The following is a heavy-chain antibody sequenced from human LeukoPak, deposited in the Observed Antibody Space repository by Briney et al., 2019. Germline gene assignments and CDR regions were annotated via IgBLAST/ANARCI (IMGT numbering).Heavy chain of an antibody. CDR3: SRLQYTYGSEFDH. CDR2: IYYSGNT. V-gene: IGHV4-39*01. CDR1: GDSISTTAYY. J-gene: IGHJ4*02. Sequence: KPSETLSLTCSVSGDSISTTAYYWAWIRQPPGKGLEWIGNIYYSGNTFHSPSLRSRVTISVDTSKNQFSLKLTSVTAADTAVYYCSRLQYTYGSEFDHWGQGTLGTVSS. D-gene: IGHD5-18*01.